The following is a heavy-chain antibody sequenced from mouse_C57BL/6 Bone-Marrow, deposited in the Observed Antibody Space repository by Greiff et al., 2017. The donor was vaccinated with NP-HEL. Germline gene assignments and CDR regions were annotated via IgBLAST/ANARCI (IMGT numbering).Heavy chain of an antibody. D-gene: IGHD1-1*01. CDR3: ARGTTVVARDWYFDV. CDR1: GYTFTDYY. V-gene: IGHV1-76*01. J-gene: IGHJ1*03. Sequence: QVQLKESGAELVRPGASVKLSCKASGYTFTDYYINWVKQRPGQGLEWIARIYPGSGNTYYNEKFKGKATLTAEKSSSTAYMQLSSLTSEDSAVYFCARGTTVVARDWYFDVWGTGTTVTVSS. CDR2: IYPGSGNT.